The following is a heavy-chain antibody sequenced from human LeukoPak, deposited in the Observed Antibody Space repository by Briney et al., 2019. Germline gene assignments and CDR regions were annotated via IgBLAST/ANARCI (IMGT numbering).Heavy chain of an antibody. CDR2: IYYSGST. D-gene: IGHD3-3*01. CDR1: GGSISSGDYY. V-gene: IGHV4-30-4*08. Sequence: SETLSLTCTVSGGSISSGDYYWSWIRQPPGKGLEWIGYIYYSGSTYYNPSLKSRVTISVDTSKNQFSLKLSSVTAADTAVYYCARGNPSYDFWSAFDIWGQGTMVTVSS. J-gene: IGHJ3*02. CDR3: ARGNPSYDFWSAFDI.